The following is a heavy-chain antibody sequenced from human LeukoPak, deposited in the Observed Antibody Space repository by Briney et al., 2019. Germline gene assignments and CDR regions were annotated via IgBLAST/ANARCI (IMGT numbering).Heavy chain of an antibody. CDR1: GGSFSAYY. V-gene: IGHV4-34*03. D-gene: IGHD6-6*01. CDR2: IYHSGNT. J-gene: IGHJ6*03. CDR3: RIGGSSGYYYYYMDV. Sequence: PSETLSLTCAVYGGSFSAYYWSWIRQPPGKGLEWIGEIYHSGNTNYNPSLKSRVTISVDTSNNHFSLKLSSVTAADTAVYYCRIGGSSGYYYYYMDVWGKGTTVTVSS.